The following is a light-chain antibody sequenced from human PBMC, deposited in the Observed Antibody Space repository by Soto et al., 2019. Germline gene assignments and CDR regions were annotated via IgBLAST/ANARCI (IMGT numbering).Light chain of an antibody. CDR3: QQYGSSLLT. V-gene: IGKV3-20*01. Sequence: EIVMTQSPFTLSVSPGERATLSCRASQSVSTNLAWYQQKPGQAPRLLIYGASSRATGIPDRFSGSGSGTDFTLTISRLEPEDFAVYYCQQYGSSLLTFGGGTKVDIK. CDR2: GAS. J-gene: IGKJ4*01. CDR1: QSVSTN.